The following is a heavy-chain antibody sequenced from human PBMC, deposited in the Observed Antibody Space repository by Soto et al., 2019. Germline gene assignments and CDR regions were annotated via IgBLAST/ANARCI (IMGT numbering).Heavy chain of an antibody. D-gene: IGHD6-6*01. J-gene: IGHJ6*03. CDR3: ARHPYSSSSREVRYYYYYMDV. V-gene: IGHV1-18*01. Sequence: ASVKVSCKASGYTFTSYGISWVRQAPGQGLEWMGWISAYNGNTNYAQKLQGRVTMTTDTSTSTAYMELRSLRSDDTAVYYCARHPYSSSSREVRYYYYYMDVWGKGTTVTVSS. CDR2: ISAYNGNT. CDR1: GYTFTSYG.